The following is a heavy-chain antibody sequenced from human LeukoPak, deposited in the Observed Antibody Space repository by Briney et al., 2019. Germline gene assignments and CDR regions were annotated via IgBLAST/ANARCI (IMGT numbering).Heavy chain of an antibody. CDR3: AREWVLYDSSGRRFDP. V-gene: IGHV4-59*01. D-gene: IGHD3-22*01. Sequence: SETLSLTCTVSGGSISSYYWSWIRQPPGKGLEWIGYIYYSGSTNYNPSLKSRVTISVDTSKNQFSLKLSSVTAADTAVYYCAREWVLYDSSGRRFDPWGQGTLVTVSS. CDR1: GGSISSYY. J-gene: IGHJ5*02. CDR2: IYYSGST.